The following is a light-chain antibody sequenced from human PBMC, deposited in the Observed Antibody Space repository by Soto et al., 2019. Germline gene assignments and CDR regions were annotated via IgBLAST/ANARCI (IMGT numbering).Light chain of an antibody. CDR1: SSDIGGNNY. Sequence: QYALTQPPSASGSTGLSVTISCTGTSSDIGGNNYVSWYQQHPGKAPKLMIFEVSKRPSGVPDRFSGSKSGNTASLTVSGLQAEDEAHNYCSSYAGSNNVVFGGGTKLTVL. CDR3: SSYAGSNNVV. V-gene: IGLV2-8*01. CDR2: EVS. J-gene: IGLJ2*01.